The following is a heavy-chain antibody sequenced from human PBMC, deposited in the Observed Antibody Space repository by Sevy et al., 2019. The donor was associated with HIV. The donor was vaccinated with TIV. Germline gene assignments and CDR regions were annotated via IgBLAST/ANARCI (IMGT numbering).Heavy chain of an antibody. Sequence: GESLKIFCAASGFIFNSYAMSWVRQAPGKGLEWVSSISGSGGSTYYADSVKGRFTISRDNFRKMVDLQVNTLRAEDTAVYYCAKGYGSGSPPDYWGQGTLVTVSS. CDR1: GFIFNSYA. CDR3: AKGYGSGSPPDY. J-gene: IGHJ4*02. D-gene: IGHD3-10*01. V-gene: IGHV3-23*01. CDR2: ISGSGGST.